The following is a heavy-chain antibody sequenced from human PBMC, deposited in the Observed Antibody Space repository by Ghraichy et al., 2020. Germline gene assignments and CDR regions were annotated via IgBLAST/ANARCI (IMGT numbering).Heavy chain of an antibody. CDR2: FDPEDGET. Sequence: ASVKVSCKVSGYTLTELSMHWVRQAPGKGLEWMGGFDPEDGETIYAQKFQGRVTMTEDTSTDTAYMELSSLRSEDTAVYYCATTVRFGEISYNWFDPWGQGTLVTVSS. CDR3: ATTVRFGEISYNWFDP. J-gene: IGHJ5*02. D-gene: IGHD3-10*01. V-gene: IGHV1-24*01. CDR1: GYTLTELS.